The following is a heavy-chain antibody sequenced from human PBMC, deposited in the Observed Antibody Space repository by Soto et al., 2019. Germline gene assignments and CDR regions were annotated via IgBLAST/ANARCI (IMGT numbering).Heavy chain of an antibody. J-gene: IGHJ6*02. CDR1: GYTFTRYG. Sequence: QGQLVQSGGEVKKPGASVKVSCKASGYTFTRYGISWVRQAPGQGLEWMGWISGYNGDTKYAQKLQGRVTMTVDTPTTTAYMELRSLTSDDRAVYYCAKNGQPPYYYYGMDVWGQGTTVTVSS. CDR2: ISGYNGDT. V-gene: IGHV1-18*01. CDR3: AKNGQPPYYYYGMDV. D-gene: IGHD2-8*01.